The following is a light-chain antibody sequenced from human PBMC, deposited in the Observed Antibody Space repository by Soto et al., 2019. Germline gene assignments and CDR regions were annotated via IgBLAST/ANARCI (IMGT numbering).Light chain of an antibody. CDR2: SAS. V-gene: IGKV1-39*01. CDR3: QPRLSTPPTT. CDR1: QSVNNF. Sequence: DVQMTQSPSSLSASVGDRVTITCRASQSVNNFLNWYQQKQGRAPNLLIYSASTLESGGPSRFSGSGSGKAFTLTISSLQLEDTATYYWQPRLSTPPTTFGQGTKVDTK. J-gene: IGKJ2*01.